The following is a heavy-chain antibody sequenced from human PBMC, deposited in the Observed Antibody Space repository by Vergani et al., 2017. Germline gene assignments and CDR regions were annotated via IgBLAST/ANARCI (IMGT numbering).Heavy chain of an antibody. CDR1: GFSFNSYW. V-gene: IGHV3-74*01. Sequence: DVHLAESGGGFFQPGGSLRLSCSASGFSFNSYWMHWVRQVPGKGLLWVSRIKSDGDSTCYADSVKGRFTISRDNAKNTLYLQMDSLRAEDTAVYYCARDGWELLDYFYNMDVWGKGTTVTVSS. CDR3: ARDGWELLDYFYNMDV. D-gene: IGHD1-26*01. CDR2: IKSDGDST. J-gene: IGHJ6*03.